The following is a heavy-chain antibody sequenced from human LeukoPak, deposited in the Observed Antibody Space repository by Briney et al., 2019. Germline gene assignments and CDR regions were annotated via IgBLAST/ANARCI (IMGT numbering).Heavy chain of an antibody. J-gene: IGHJ4*02. CDR3: ARVLPMVRGVIITPIDY. Sequence: SETLSLTCTVSGYSISSGYYWGWIRQPPGKGLEWIGSIYHSGSTYYNPSLKSRVTISVDTSKNQFSLKLSSVTAADTAVYYCARVLPMVRGVIITPIDYWGQGTLVTVSS. V-gene: IGHV4-38-2*02. D-gene: IGHD3-10*01. CDR2: IYHSGST. CDR1: GYSISSGYY.